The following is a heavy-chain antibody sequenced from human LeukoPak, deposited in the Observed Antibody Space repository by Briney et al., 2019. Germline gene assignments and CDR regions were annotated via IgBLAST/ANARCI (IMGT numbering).Heavy chain of an antibody. CDR2: INPTGIST. CDR3: ATGTYDSSGHWGY. D-gene: IGHD3-22*01. CDR1: GYTFINYD. V-gene: IGHV1-46*01. J-gene: IGHJ4*02. Sequence: ASVKVSCKASGYTFINYDMHWVRQAPGQGLEWMGLINPTGISTNYAQKFRGRVTMTRDTSTTTVYMELSSLRSDDTAVYYCATGTYDSSGHWGYWGQGTLVTVSS.